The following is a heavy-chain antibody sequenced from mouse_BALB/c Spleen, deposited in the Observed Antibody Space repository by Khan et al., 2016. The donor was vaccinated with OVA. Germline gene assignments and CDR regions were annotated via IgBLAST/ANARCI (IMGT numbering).Heavy chain of an antibody. D-gene: IGHD1-1*01. Sequence: QLEESGPGLVKPSQSLSLTCTVTGYSIASDYAWNWIRQFPGNKLEWMGFISYCGNTNYNPSLKSRISITRDTSKNQFFLQLNSVTSEDTATYYCARVYGGDFDYWGQGTTLTVSS. CDR3: ARVYGGDFDY. J-gene: IGHJ2*01. V-gene: IGHV3-2*02. CDR2: ISYCGNT. CDR1: GYSIASDYA.